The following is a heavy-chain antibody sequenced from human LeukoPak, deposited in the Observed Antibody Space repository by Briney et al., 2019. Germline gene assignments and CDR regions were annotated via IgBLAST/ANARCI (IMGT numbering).Heavy chain of an antibody. Sequence: PGGSLRLSLASSGFTFSSYAMSWVRQAPGKGLEWVSGVSGSGGSTYYADSVKGRFTISRDNSKNTLYLQMNSLRAEDTAVYYCAKHRYRSAWDYFDYWGQGTLVTVSS. V-gene: IGHV3-23*01. CDR1: GFTFSSYA. D-gene: IGHD6-19*01. CDR3: AKHRYRSAWDYFDY. CDR2: VSGSGGST. J-gene: IGHJ4*02.